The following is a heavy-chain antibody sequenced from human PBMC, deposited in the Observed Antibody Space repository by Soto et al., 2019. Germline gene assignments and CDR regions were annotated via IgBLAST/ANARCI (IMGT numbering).Heavy chain of an antibody. Sequence: QEQLVQSGAEVKKPGASVKVSCKASGYILTSYDIYWVRQAPGQGLEWMGSLTPDTGDTVYAQKFQGRMILTRNTAISIAYMELNNLNPEDTAVYYCGRGLAEGYYSYGMDVWGQGTTVTVSS. CDR2: LTPDTGDT. D-gene: IGHD2-21*01. V-gene: IGHV1-8*01. CDR3: GRGLAEGYYSYGMDV. J-gene: IGHJ6*02. CDR1: GYILTSYD.